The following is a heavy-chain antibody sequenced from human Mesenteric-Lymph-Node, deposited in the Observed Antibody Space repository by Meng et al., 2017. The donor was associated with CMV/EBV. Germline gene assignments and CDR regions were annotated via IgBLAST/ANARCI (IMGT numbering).Heavy chain of an antibody. J-gene: IGHJ5*02. D-gene: IGHD2-2*01. CDR2: INHSGST. CDR1: SFSGYC. V-gene: IGHV4-34*01. Sequence: SFSGYCWSWIRQPPGKGLEWIGEINHSGSTNYNPSLKSRVTISVDTSRNQFSLKLSSVTAADTAVYYCARRQRLIVVVPAARKGWFDPWGQGTLVTVSS. CDR3: ARRQRLIVVVPAARKGWFDP.